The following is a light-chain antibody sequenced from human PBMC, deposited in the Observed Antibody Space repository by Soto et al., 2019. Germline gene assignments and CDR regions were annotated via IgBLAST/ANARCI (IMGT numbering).Light chain of an antibody. CDR2: KGS. CDR1: QSISSW. V-gene: IGKV1-5*03. CDR3: QQYDSYPLT. Sequence: DTQMTQSPSTLSASVGDSVTITCRASQSISSWLAWYQQKPGKAPKLLIYKGSTLQSGVPSSFSGRGSGTEFPLTISSLQPDDFATYCCQQYDSYPLTFGGGTKVEIK. J-gene: IGKJ4*01.